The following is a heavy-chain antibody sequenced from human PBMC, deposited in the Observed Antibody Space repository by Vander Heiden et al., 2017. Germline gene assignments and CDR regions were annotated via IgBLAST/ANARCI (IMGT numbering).Heavy chain of an antibody. V-gene: IGHV3-30-3*01. J-gene: IGHJ4*02. CDR1: GFNFSSYS. CDR3: ARSSGFGELGLFDY. CDR2: ISYDGSNK. D-gene: IGHD3-10*01. Sequence: QVPLVESGGGVVKPGRSLRLSCAASGFNFSSYSMHWVRQAPGKGLEWVAVISYDGSNKYYADSVKGRFTISRDNSKNTLYLQMNSLRAEDTAVYYCARSSGFGELGLFDYWGQGTLVTVSS.